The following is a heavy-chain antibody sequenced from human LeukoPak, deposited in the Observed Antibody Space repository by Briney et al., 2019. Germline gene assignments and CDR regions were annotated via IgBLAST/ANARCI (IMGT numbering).Heavy chain of an antibody. V-gene: IGHV6-1*01. J-gene: IGHJ4*02. CDR2: TYYRSKWYN. CDR1: GDSVSSNSAA. D-gene: IGHD6-19*01. Sequence: SQTLSLTCAISGDSVSSNSAAWNWIRQSPSRGLEWLGGTYYRSKWYNDYAVSVKSRITINPDTSKNQLSLQLNSVTPEDTAVYYCARVAAIAVAGGSYFDYWGQGTLVTVSS. CDR3: ARVAAIAVAGGSYFDY.